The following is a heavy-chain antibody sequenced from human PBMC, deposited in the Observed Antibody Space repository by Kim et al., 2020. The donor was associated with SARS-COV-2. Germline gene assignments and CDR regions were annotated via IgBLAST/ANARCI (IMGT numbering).Heavy chain of an antibody. Sequence: SETLSLTCTVSGGSISSYYWSWIRQPPGKGLEWIGYIYYSGSTNYNPSLKSRVTISVDTSKNQFSLKLSSVTAADTAVYYCARLGPAAISFSYYFDYWGQGTLVTVSS. CDR3: ARLGPAAISFSYYFDY. CDR2: IYYSGST. V-gene: IGHV4-59*13. J-gene: IGHJ4*02. D-gene: IGHD2-2*01. CDR1: GGSISSYY.